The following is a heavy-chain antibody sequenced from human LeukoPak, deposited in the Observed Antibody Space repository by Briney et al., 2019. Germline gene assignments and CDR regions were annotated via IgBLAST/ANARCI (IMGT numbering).Heavy chain of an antibody. J-gene: IGHJ6*03. CDR2: INPSGGST. CDR1: GYTFTSHY. V-gene: IGHV1-46*01. D-gene: IGHD6-6*01. CDR3: ARDWGVEARPGYMDV. Sequence: GASVKVSCKASGYTFTSHYMHWVRQAPEQGLEWMGIINPSGGSTSYAQKFQGRVTMTRDMSTRTDYMELSSLRYEDTAVYFCARDWGVEARPGYMDVWGKGTTVTVSS.